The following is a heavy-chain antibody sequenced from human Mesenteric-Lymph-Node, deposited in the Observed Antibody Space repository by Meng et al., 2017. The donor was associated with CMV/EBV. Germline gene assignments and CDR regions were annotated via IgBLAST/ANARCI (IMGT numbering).Heavy chain of an antibody. D-gene: IGHD2-2*02. CDR1: GFTFGSYA. CDR2: ISSSNTI. J-gene: IGHJ6*02. Sequence: GGSLRLSCAASGFTFGSYAMSWVRQAPGKGLEWVSYISSSNTIYYADSVKSRFTISRDNAKNSLYLQMNSLRAEDTAVYYCAKGILNIVVVPAAIPMGDYYYGMDVWGQGTTVTVSS. CDR3: AKGILNIVVVPAAIPMGDYYYGMDV. V-gene: IGHV3-48*04.